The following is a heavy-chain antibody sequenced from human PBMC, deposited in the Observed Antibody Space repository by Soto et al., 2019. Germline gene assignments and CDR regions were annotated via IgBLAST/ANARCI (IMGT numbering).Heavy chain of an antibody. D-gene: IGHD5-12*01. CDR1: GFTFSSYG. J-gene: IGHJ4*02. CDR2: ISYDGSNK. V-gene: IGHV3-30*18. CDR3: AKASLPPTIPHVGPFDY. Sequence: GGSLRLSWAASGFTFSSYGMHWVRQAPGKGLEWVAVISYDGSNKYYADSVKGRFTISRDNSKNTLYLQMNSLRAEDKAVYYCAKASLPPTIPHVGPFDYWGQGTLVTVSS.